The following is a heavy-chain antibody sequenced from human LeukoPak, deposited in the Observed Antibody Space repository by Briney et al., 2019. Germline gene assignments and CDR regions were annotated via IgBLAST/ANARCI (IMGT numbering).Heavy chain of an antibody. CDR1: GFTFSSYG. J-gene: IGHJ4*02. CDR3: AKSNTRLYSRHLYYFDY. Sequence: PWGSLRLSCAASGFTFSSYGMHWVRQAPGKWLEWVAFIRYDGSNKYYADSVKGRFTISRDNSKNTLYLQMNSLRAEDTAVYYCAKSNTRLYSRHLYYFDYWGQGTLVTVSS. V-gene: IGHV3-30*02. D-gene: IGHD1-26*01. CDR2: IRYDGSNK.